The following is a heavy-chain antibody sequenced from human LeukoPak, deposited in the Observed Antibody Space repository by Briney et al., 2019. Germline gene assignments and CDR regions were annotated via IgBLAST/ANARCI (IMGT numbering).Heavy chain of an antibody. D-gene: IGHD3-9*01. V-gene: IGHV3-23*01. Sequence: GRSLRLSCAASGFTFNNYAMSWVSQAPGKGLEWVLVITGLSDNIDYAESVKGRFTISRDNSKNTLYLQMNSLRAEDTALYYCVKGRTGSRYSAMDVWAKGTTVTVSS. CDR3: VKGRTGSRYSAMDV. J-gene: IGHJ6*04. CDR1: GFTFNNYA. CDR2: ITGLSDNI.